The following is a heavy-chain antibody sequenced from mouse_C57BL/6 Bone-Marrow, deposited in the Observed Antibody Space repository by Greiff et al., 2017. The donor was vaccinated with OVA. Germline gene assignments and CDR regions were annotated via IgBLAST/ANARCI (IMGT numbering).Heavy chain of an antibody. CDR1: GFSLTSYG. D-gene: IGHD2-2*01. V-gene: IGHV2-2*01. J-gene: IGHJ3*01. CDR3: AIYGYGFAY. Sequence: VKLQQSGPGLVQPSQSLSITCTVSGFSLTSYGVHWVRQSPGKGLEWLGVIWSGGSTDYNAAFISRLSISKDNSKSQVFFKMNSLQADDTAIYYCAIYGYGFAYWGQGTLVTVSA. CDR2: IWSGGST.